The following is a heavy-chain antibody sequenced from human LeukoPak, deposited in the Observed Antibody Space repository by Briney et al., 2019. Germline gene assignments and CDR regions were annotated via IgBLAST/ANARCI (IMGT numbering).Heavy chain of an antibody. Sequence: SVKDSRMASGGTVSSYAISWVREAPGQGLEWMGGSVTIFGTANYEQKLRGRVTFSANEYTRTAYMEMSMLGAEDTAEYYCASGLTGDVSVMDYWGQGTLVTVSS. J-gene: IGHJ4*02. CDR1: GGTVSSYA. CDR3: ASGLTGDVSVMDY. V-gene: IGHV1-69*13. CDR2: SVTIFGTA. D-gene: IGHD7-27*01.